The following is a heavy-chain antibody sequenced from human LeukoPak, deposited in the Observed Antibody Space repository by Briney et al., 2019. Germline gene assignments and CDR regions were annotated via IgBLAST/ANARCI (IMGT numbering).Heavy chain of an antibody. CDR2: IYTSGST. D-gene: IGHD3-3*01. J-gene: IGHJ4*02. V-gene: IGHV4-4*07. CDR1: VGSISSYY. Sequence: SETLSLTCTVSVGSISSYYWSWIRQPAGKGLEWIGRIYTSGSTNYNPSLKSRVTMSVDTSKNQFSLKLSSVTAADTAVYYCARDRFLEWLSDYWGQGTLVTVSS. CDR3: ARDRFLEWLSDY.